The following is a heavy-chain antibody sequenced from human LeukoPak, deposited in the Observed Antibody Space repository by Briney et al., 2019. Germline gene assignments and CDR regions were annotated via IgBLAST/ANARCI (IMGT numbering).Heavy chain of an antibody. CDR1: GFTFSSFA. CDR3: ARDIAAAP. J-gene: IGHJ5*02. V-gene: IGHV3-21*01. Sequence: PGGSLRLSCAASGFTFSSFAMNWVRQAPGKGLEWVSSISSSSSYIYYADSVKGRFTISRDNAKSSLYLQMNSLRAEDTAVYYCARDIAAAPWGQGTLVTVSS. D-gene: IGHD6-13*01. CDR2: ISSSSSYI.